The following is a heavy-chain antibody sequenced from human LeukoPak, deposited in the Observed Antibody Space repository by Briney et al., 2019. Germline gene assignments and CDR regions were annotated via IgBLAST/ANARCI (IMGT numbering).Heavy chain of an antibody. CDR1: GFTFTNNF. Sequence: PGGSLRLSCAASGFTFTNNFMSWVRQVPGKGLVWVSRINSDGINTSYADSVKGRFTISRDNAKNTLNLQMNSLRAEDTAVYYCARDLGQYYDTSDNWFDPWGQGTLVTVSS. CDR2: INSDGINT. V-gene: IGHV3-74*01. D-gene: IGHD3-22*01. J-gene: IGHJ5*02. CDR3: ARDLGQYYDTSDNWFDP.